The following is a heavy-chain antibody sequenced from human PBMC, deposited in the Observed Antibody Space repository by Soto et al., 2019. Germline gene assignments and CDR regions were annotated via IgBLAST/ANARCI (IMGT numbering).Heavy chain of an antibody. CDR2: ISYDGSNI. CDR1: GFTFSSYA. D-gene: IGHD2-21*01. V-gene: IGHV3-30-3*01. Sequence: QVQLVESGGGVVQPGRSLRLSCAASGFTFSSYAMHWVRQAPGKGXEWVAVISYDGSNIYYADSVKGRFTISRDNSKXXXXXXXXXXXXEXXXXXXXXXDSXATGAGAFDIWGLGTMVTVSS. J-gene: IGHJ3*02. CDR3: XXDSXATGAGAFDI.